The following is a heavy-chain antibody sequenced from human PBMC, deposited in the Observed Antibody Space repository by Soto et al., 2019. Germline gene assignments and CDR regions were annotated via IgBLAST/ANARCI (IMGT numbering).Heavy chain of an antibody. J-gene: IGHJ2*01. CDR1: GFTFSSYA. D-gene: IGHD4-17*01. Sequence: QVQLVESGGGVVQPGRSLRLSCAASGFTFSSYAMHWVRQAPGKGLEWVAVISYDGSNKYYADSVKGRFTISRDNSKNXXYXQXTSLRAEDTDVYYCARDPSFSQETSYGDYVPWYFDLWGRGTLVTVSS. CDR2: ISYDGSNK. V-gene: IGHV3-30-3*01. CDR3: ARDPSFSQETSYGDYVPWYFDL.